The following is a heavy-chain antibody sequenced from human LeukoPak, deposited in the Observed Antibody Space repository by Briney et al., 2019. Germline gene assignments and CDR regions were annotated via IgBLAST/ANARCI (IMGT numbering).Heavy chain of an antibody. CDR2: ISYDGSNK. V-gene: IGHV3-30*18. CDR1: GFTFSSDG. D-gene: IGHD2-8*01. Sequence: GGSLRLSCAGSGFTFSSDGMHWVRQAPGKGLEWVAVISYDGSNKYYADSVKGRFTISRDNSKNTLYLQMNSLRAEDTAVYYCAKGLMEDWGQGTLVTVSS. CDR3: AKGLMED. J-gene: IGHJ4*02.